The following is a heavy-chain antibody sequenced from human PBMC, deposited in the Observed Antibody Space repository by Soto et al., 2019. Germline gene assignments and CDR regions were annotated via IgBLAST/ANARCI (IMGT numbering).Heavy chain of an antibody. D-gene: IGHD3-10*01. Sequence: EVQLVESGGGLIQPGGSLRLSCTASGLSVRNNYMSWVRQAPGMGLEWVSVIYNDGITYYADSVKGRFTISRDTSKNTLSLQMDSLRAEDTAVYYCVRPLPSGRNYGMDVWGQGTTVTVSS. V-gene: IGHV3-53*01. CDR1: GLSVRNNY. CDR2: IYNDGIT. CDR3: VRPLPSGRNYGMDV. J-gene: IGHJ6*02.